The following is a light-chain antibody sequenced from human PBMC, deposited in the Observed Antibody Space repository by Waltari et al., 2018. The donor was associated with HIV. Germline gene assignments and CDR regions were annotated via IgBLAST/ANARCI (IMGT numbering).Light chain of an antibody. Sequence: QSVLTQPPSVSGAPGQRVNISCTGSSSNIGAGYHVPWYQQLPGTAPKLLIYGNSNRPSGVPDRFSGSKSGTSASLAITGLQAEDEADYYCQSHDSSLSGYVFGTGTKVTVL. CDR2: GNS. V-gene: IGLV1-40*01. CDR1: SSNIGAGYH. CDR3: QSHDSSLSGYV. J-gene: IGLJ1*01.